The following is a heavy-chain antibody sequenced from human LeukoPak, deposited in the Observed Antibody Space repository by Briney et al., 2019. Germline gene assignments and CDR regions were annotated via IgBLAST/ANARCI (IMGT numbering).Heavy chain of an antibody. J-gene: IGHJ2*01. CDR2: IWYDGSNK. D-gene: IGHD3-22*01. CDR1: GFTFSSYG. Sequence: GRSLRLSCAASGFTFSSYGMHWVRQAPGKGLEWVAVIWYDGSNKCYADSVKGRFTISRDNSKNTLYLQMNSLRAEDTAVYYCARDGFTMIVVGWYFDLWGRGTLVTVSS. V-gene: IGHV3-33*01. CDR3: ARDGFTMIVVGWYFDL.